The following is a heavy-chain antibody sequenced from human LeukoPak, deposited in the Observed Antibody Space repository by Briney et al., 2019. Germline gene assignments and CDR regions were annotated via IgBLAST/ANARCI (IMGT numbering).Heavy chain of an antibody. V-gene: IGHV4-59*01. J-gene: IGHJ4*02. D-gene: IGHD3-10*01. CDR1: GGSISNYY. Sequence: PSETLSLTCTVSGGSISNYYWSWIRQPPGKGLEWIGYIYYSGNTKYNPSLKSRVTISVDTSKNHFSLKLSSVTAADTAVYYCARVVRLSSADDSTGFDYWGQGTLVTVSS. CDR3: ARVVRLSSADDSTGFDY. CDR2: IYYSGNT.